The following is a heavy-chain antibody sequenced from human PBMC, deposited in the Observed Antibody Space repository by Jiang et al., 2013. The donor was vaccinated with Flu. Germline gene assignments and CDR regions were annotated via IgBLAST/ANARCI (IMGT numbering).Heavy chain of an antibody. Sequence: DYYMSWIRPGSRKGLEWVSYISSSGSTIYYADSVKGRFTISRDNAKNSLYLQMNSLRAEDTAVYYCASPCSGGSCYYYYGMDVWGQGTTVTVSS. D-gene: IGHD2-15*01. CDR2: ISSSGSTI. V-gene: IGHV3-11*01. J-gene: IGHJ6*02. CDR3: ASPCSGGSCYYYYGMDV. CDR1: DYY.